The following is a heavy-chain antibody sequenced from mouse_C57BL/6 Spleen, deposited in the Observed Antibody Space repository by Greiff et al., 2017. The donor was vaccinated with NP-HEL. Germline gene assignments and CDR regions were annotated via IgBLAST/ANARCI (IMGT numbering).Heavy chain of an antibody. Sequence: QVQLQQSGAELVMPGASVKLSCKASGYTFTSSWMHWVKQRPGQGLEWIGEIDPSDSYTNYNQKFKGKSTLTVDKSSSTAYMQLSSLTSEDSAVDYCARGEFTTDAMDYWGQGTSVTVSS. D-gene: IGHD1-1*01. V-gene: IGHV1-69*01. J-gene: IGHJ4*01. CDR2: IDPSDSYT. CDR1: GYTFTSSW. CDR3: ARGEFTTDAMDY.